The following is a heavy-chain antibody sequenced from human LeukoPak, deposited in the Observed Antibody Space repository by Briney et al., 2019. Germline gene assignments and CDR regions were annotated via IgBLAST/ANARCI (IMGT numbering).Heavy chain of an antibody. V-gene: IGHV4-39*07. CDR3: ARDHYYDGRGRFDP. CDR2: VYFDGGT. CDR1: GGSVTSGIYH. J-gene: IGHJ5*02. Sequence: SETLSLTCTVSGGSVTSGIYHWGWIRQSPGKGLEWIGSVYFDGGTHYNPSLQSRVTVSIDTSKNQFSLRLSSVTAADTALYYCARDHYYDGRGRFDPWGQGTLVTVSS. D-gene: IGHD3-16*01.